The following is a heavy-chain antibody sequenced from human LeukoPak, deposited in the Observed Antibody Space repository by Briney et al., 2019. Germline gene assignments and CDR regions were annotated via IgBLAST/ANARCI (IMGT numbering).Heavy chain of an antibody. D-gene: IGHD2-2*02. J-gene: IGHJ4*02. CDR2: ISAYNGNK. V-gene: IGHV1-18*01. CDR1: GYTFTSYG. Sequence: ASVKVSCRASGYTFTSYGISWVRQAPGQGLEWMGWISAYNGNKHYAQKLQGRVTMTTDTSTSTAYMELRSLRSDDTAVYYCARDQFEGYCSSTSCYTPTAPLDYWGQGTLVSVPS. CDR3: ARDQFEGYCSSTSCYTPTAPLDY.